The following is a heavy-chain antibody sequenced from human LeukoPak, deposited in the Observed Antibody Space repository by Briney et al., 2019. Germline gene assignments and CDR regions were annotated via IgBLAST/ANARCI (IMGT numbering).Heavy chain of an antibody. J-gene: IGHJ4*02. CDR3: ARGGSGSYWGGAFDY. D-gene: IGHD1-26*01. Sequence: PGGSLRLSCTASGFTFSSFSINWVRQAPGKGLEWVSSISSSSSFIYYVDSMKGRFTISRDNAKNSLYLQMNSLRAEDTAVYYCARGGSGSYWGGAFDYWGQGALVTVSP. CDR1: GFTFSSFS. V-gene: IGHV3-21*01. CDR2: ISSSSSFI.